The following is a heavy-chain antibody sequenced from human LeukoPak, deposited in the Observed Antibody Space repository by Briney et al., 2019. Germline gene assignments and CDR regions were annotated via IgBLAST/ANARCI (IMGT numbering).Heavy chain of an antibody. J-gene: IGHJ6*02. CDR3: ARVKYLAPTPYYGMDV. CDR2: INPNSGGT. V-gene: IGHV1-2*02. Sequence: GASVKVSCKASGYTFTGYYMHWVRQAPGQGLEWMGWINPNSGGTNYAQKFQGRVTMTRDTSISTAYMELSRLRSDDTAVYYCARVKYLAPTPYYGMDVWGQGTTVTVSS. D-gene: IGHD2-15*01. CDR1: GYTFTGYY.